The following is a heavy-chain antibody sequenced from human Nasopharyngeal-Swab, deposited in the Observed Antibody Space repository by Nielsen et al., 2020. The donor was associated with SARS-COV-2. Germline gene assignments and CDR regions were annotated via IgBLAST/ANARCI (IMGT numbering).Heavy chain of an antibody. CDR3: ARELRVGIFDY. J-gene: IGHJ4*01. Sequence: ASVQVSCKTSGYTLSSYGIAWVRQAPGQGLEWLGWISPYNDYTQYAQKFQGSVTMTSDTSTSTAYLELRSLTTHDTAVYYCARELRVGIFDYWGQGTLVTVSS. CDR2: ISPYNDYT. D-gene: IGHD2-8*02. V-gene: IGHV1-18*01. CDR1: GYTLSSYG.